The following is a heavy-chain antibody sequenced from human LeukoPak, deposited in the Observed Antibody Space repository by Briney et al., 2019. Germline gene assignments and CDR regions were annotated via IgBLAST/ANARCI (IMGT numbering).Heavy chain of an antibody. CDR1: GFTFSSYA. Sequence: GGSLRLSCAASGFTFSSYAMSWVRQAPGKGLEWVSATRGSDGSTYYADSVKGRFTISRDNSKNTLYLQMNSLRAEDTAVYYCAKDRPTVTTSGGLYNWFDPWGQGTLVTVSS. CDR2: TRGSDGST. CDR3: AKDRPTVTTSGGLYNWFDP. D-gene: IGHD4-17*01. J-gene: IGHJ5*02. V-gene: IGHV3-23*01.